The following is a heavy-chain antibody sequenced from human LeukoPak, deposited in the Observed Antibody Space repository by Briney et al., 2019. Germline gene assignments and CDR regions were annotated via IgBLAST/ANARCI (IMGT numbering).Heavy chain of an antibody. CDR2: IYPGDSDT. Sequence: GESLKISCKGSGYSFTSYWIGWVRQMPGKGLEWMGIIYPGDSDTRYSPSFQGQVTISADKSLSTAFLQWSSLKASDTAMYYCARQQVYGITAAGPAISYYYYYMDVWGKGTTVTISS. V-gene: IGHV5-51*01. J-gene: IGHJ6*03. CDR1: GYSFTSYW. CDR3: ARQQVYGITAAGPAISYYYYYMDV. D-gene: IGHD6-13*01.